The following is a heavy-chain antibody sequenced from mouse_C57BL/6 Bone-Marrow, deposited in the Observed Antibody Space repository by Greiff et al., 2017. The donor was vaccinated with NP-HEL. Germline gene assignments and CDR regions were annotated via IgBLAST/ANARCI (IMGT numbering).Heavy chain of an antibody. Sequence: EVQLQQSGPELVKPGASVKISCKASGYTFTDYYMNWVKQSHGKSLEWIGDINPNNGGTSYNQKFKGKARLTVDKSSSTAYMELRSLTSEDSAVYYCARENYGWYFDVWGTGTTVTVSS. V-gene: IGHV1-26*01. J-gene: IGHJ1*03. CDR1: GYTFTDYY. CDR2: INPNNGGT. CDR3: ARENYGWYFDV. D-gene: IGHD1-1*01.